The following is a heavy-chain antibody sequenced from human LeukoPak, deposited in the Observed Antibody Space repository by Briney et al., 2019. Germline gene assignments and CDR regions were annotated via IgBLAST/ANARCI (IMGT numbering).Heavy chain of an antibody. Sequence: ASVKVSCKASGYTFTSYYMHWVRQAPGQGLEWMGIINPSGGSTSYAQKFQGRVTMTRDTSTSTVYMELSSLRSEDTAVYYCARGHTIFGVVIPRADYYGMDVWGQGTTVTVSS. J-gene: IGHJ6*02. D-gene: IGHD3-3*01. V-gene: IGHV1-46*01. CDR1: GYTFTSYY. CDR3: ARGHTIFGVVIPRADYYGMDV. CDR2: INPSGGST.